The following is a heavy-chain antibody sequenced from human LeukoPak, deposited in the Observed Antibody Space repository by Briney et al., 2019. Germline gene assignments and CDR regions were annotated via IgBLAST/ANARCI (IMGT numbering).Heavy chain of an antibody. V-gene: IGHV3-49*03. Sequence: GGSLRLSCTASGFTFGDYAMSWFRQAPGKGLEWVGFIRSKAYGGTTEYAASVKGRFTISRDDSKSIAYLQMNSLRSEDTAVYYCASVYKYGMDVWGQGTTVIVSS. CDR2: IRSKAYGGTT. J-gene: IGHJ6*02. CDR3: ASVYKYGMDV. CDR1: GFTFGDYA.